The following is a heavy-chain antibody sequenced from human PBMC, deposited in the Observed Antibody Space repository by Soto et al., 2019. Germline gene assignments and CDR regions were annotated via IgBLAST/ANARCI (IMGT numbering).Heavy chain of an antibody. D-gene: IGHD6-6*01. Sequence: SETLSLTCTVSGASINTYYWSWIRQPPGKGLEWIGYIYNTGSTNYNPSLKSRVTISIDTPKNQFSLKLTSGTAADTAVYYCARVPQLVVFDSWGQGTLVTVSS. CDR2: IYNTGST. J-gene: IGHJ4*02. CDR1: GASINTYY. CDR3: ARVPQLVVFDS. V-gene: IGHV4-59*01.